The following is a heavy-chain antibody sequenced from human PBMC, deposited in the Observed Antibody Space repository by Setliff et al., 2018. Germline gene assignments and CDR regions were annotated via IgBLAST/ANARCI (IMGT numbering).Heavy chain of an antibody. V-gene: IGHV3-7*03. CDR2: IKQDGSEE. J-gene: IGHJ4*02. CDR1: GFTLSTYW. D-gene: IGHD2-15*01. CDR3: ARALGGNYFDY. Sequence: LRLSCSASGFTLSTYWMNWVRQAPGKGLEWVAHIKQDGSEEYYVDSVKGRFTISRDNAKNSLYLQMNSLRSEDTAVYYCARALGGNYFDYWGPGILVTVSS.